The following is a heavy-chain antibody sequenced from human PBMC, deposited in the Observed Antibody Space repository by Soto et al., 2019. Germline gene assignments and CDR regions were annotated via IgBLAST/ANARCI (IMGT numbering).Heavy chain of an antibody. J-gene: IGHJ5*02. CDR3: ARHFRSTTTPPRVWFDT. CDR2: IDYSGST. CDR1: GGSISSSSYY. D-gene: IGHD1-1*01. Sequence: SETLSLTCTVSGGSISSSSYYWGWIRQPPGKGLEWSGRIDYSGSTYHNPSHKSRVTMSVDMSKNQFSLTLSPVTAVDTAVYYCARHFRSTTTPPRVWFDTWGLGTLVTVSS. V-gene: IGHV4-39*01.